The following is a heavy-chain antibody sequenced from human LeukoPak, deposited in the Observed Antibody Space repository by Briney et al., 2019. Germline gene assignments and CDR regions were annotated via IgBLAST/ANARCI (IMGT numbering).Heavy chain of an antibody. Sequence: GGSLRLSSAASGFTFSSYTMNWVRQAPGKGLEWVSSISSSSSYIYYADSVKGRFTISRDNAKNSLYLQMNSLRAEDTAVYYCARDARDSSGYYDWFDPWGQGTLVTVSS. CDR3: ARDARDSSGYYDWFDP. J-gene: IGHJ5*02. D-gene: IGHD3-22*01. CDR1: GFTFSSYT. CDR2: ISSSSSYI. V-gene: IGHV3-21*01.